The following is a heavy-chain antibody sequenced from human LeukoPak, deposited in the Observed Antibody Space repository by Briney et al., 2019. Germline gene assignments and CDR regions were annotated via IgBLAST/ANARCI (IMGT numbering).Heavy chain of an antibody. V-gene: IGHV4-4*07. CDR2: IYTSGST. Sequence: PSETLSLTCTVSGGSISSYYWSWIRQPAGKRLEWIGRIYTSGSTNYNPSLKSRVTMSVDTSKNQFSLKLSSVTAADTAVYYCARATWDYYDSSGSHAFDIWGQGTMVTVSS. CDR1: GGSISSYY. J-gene: IGHJ3*02. D-gene: IGHD3-22*01. CDR3: ARATWDYYDSSGSHAFDI.